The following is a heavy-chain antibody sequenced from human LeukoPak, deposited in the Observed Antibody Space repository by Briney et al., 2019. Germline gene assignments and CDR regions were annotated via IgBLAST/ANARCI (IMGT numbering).Heavy chain of an antibody. D-gene: IGHD3-3*02. CDR1: GFTFDDFA. CDR3: GKDIGFSGRAYDI. J-gene: IGHJ3*02. Sequence: GGSLRLSCAASGFTFDDFAMHWVRQSPGKGLEWVAGISWDSGSSGYADSVQGRFTISIDNAKKTLFLQMNSLRAEDAALYYCGKDIGFSGRAYDIWGQGTVVTVSS. CDR2: ISWDSGSS. V-gene: IGHV3-9*01.